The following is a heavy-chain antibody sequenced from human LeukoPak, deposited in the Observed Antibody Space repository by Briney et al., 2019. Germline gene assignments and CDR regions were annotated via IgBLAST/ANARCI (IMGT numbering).Heavy chain of an antibody. CDR1: GYSFTTYW. CDR2: IYADDSDT. D-gene: IGHD4-17*01. V-gene: IGHV5-51*01. Sequence: PGASLKISCKGSGYSFTTYWIGWVRQMPGKGLGWMGIIYADDSDTRYSPSFQGQVTISADKSISTAYLQWSSLKASDTAMYYCARLRTTVTEPFDYWGQGTLVTVPS. J-gene: IGHJ4*02. CDR3: ARLRTTVTEPFDY.